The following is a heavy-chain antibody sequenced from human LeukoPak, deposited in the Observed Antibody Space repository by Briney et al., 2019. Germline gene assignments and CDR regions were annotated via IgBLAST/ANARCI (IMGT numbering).Heavy chain of an antibody. CDR1: GYSFTGYY. Sequence: ASVKVSCKASGYSFTGYYIHWVRQAPGQGLEWMGWINPNGGGTNYAQKFQGRVTMTRATSISTVYLEVSSLRPDDTAVYYCAREGSGYYYRDWGQGTLVTVSS. V-gene: IGHV1-2*02. D-gene: IGHD3-22*01. CDR2: INPNGGGT. CDR3: AREGSGYYYRD. J-gene: IGHJ4*02.